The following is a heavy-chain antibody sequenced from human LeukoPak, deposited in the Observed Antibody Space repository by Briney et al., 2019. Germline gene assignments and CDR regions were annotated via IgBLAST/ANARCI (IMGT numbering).Heavy chain of an antibody. CDR1: GFTFSSYA. Sequence: GRSLRLSCAASGFTFSSYAMHWVRQAPGKGLEWVAVILYDGSNKYYADSVKGRFTISRDNSKNTLYLQMNSLRAEDTAVYYCARDYYDSSGHGPFDYWGQGTLVTVSS. CDR2: ILYDGSNK. CDR3: ARDYYDSSGHGPFDY. D-gene: IGHD3-22*01. J-gene: IGHJ4*02. V-gene: IGHV3-30-3*01.